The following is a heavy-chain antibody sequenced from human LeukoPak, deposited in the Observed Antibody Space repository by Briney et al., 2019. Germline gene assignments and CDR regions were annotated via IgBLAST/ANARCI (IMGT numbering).Heavy chain of an antibody. Sequence: SQTLSLTCTVSGGSISSSSYYWGWIRQPPGKGLEWIGSIYYSGSTYYNPSLKSRVTISVDTSKNQFSLKLSSVTAADTAVYYCARQDIVVVVAATLTWFDPWGQGTLVTVSS. J-gene: IGHJ5*02. CDR1: GGSISSSSYY. CDR3: ARQDIVVVVAATLTWFDP. V-gene: IGHV4-39*01. CDR2: IYYSGST. D-gene: IGHD2-15*01.